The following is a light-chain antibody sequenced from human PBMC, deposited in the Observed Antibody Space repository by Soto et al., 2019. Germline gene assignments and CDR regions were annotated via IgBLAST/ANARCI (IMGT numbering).Light chain of an antibody. CDR3: QSYDSSLSGYV. CDR2: GNS. CDR1: SSNIGAGYD. V-gene: IGLV1-40*01. Sequence: QSVRAQTRSVSGAPGQRVTISCTGSSSNIGAGYDVHWYQQLPGTAPKLLIYGNSNRPSGVPDRFSGSKSGTSASLAITGLQAEDEADYYCQSYDSSLSGYVFGTGTKVTVL. J-gene: IGLJ1*01.